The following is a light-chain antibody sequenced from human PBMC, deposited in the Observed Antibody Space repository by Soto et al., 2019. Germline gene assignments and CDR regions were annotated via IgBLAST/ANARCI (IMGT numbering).Light chain of an antibody. V-gene: IGKV1-5*03. CDR1: QSISSW. CDR3: QQYNSYSLT. Sequence: DIQMTQSPSTLSASVGDRVTITCRASQSISSWLAWYQQKPGKAPKLLIYKASSLESGVPSRFSGSGAGTEFTLTISSLQPYDFATYYCQQYNSYSLTFGPGTKVDIK. CDR2: KAS. J-gene: IGKJ3*01.